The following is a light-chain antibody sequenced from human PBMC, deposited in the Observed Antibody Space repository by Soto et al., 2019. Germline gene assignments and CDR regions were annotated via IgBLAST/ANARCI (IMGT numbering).Light chain of an antibody. CDR1: SSDVGGYNY. V-gene: IGLV2-14*01. Sequence: QSALTQPASVSGSPGQWITISCTGTSSDVGGYNYVSWYQQHPGKAPKLMIYDVSNRPSGVSNRLSGSKSGNTASLTISGLQAEDEADYYCSSYTSSSTPWVFGGGTKLTVL. CDR2: DVS. J-gene: IGLJ3*02. CDR3: SSYTSSSTPWV.